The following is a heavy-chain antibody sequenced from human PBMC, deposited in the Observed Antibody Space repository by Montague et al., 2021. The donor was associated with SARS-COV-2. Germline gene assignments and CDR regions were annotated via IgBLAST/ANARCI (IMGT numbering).Heavy chain of an antibody. J-gene: IGHJ6*03. CDR3: ARLGDGVVPSPILGVGPYYSYYFMDV. D-gene: IGHD3-10*01. CDR2: INHGGST. Sequence: SETLSLTCAVHGGSFSTYSWNWIRQPQGKGLEWIGEINHGGSTNYNQSLKSRVTISADTSKNQFSLKLTSVAAADTAVYYCARLGDGVVPSPILGVGPYYSYYFMDVWGKGTTVTVSS. CDR1: GGSFSTYS. V-gene: IGHV4-34*01.